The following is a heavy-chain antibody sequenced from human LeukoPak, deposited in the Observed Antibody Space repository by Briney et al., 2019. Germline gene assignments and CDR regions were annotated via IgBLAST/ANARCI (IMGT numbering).Heavy chain of an antibody. Sequence: GGSLTLTCTASGFTFTSYWMSWIRQAPGKGLEWVANIKQDGSDIYYVDSVKGRFTISRDNAQNSLYLQMNSLRPEDTALYYCVRGYSSLVSRNWFDPWGQGTLVTVSS. J-gene: IGHJ5*02. CDR2: IKQDGSDI. D-gene: IGHD5-18*01. CDR3: VRGYSSLVSRNWFDP. CDR1: GFTFTSYW. V-gene: IGHV3-7*01.